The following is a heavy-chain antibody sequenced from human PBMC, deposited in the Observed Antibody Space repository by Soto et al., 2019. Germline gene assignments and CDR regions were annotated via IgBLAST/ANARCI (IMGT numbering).Heavy chain of an antibody. CDR2: IYYSGRT. V-gene: IGHV4-39*01. CDR3: ARLQGGAFDT. CDR1: GDSFSSGSYY. J-gene: IGHJ3*02. Sequence: KTSETLSLTCTVSGDSFSSGSYYWGWIRQPPGKGLEWIVNIYYSGRTYYNPSLKSRVTISVDTSKNQFSLKLSSVTAADTAVYYCARLQGGAFDTWGQGSVVTVSS. D-gene: IGHD2-15*01.